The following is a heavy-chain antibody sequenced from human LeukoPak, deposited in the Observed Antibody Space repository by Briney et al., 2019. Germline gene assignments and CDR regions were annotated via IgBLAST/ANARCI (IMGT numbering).Heavy chain of an antibody. J-gene: IGHJ4*02. Sequence: ASVKVSCKASGYTFTIYYMHWVRQAPGQGLEWMGIINPSGGSTSYAQKFQGRVTMTRDTSTSTVYMELSSLRSEDTAVYYCAREALWFGELDYFDYWGQGTLVTVSS. V-gene: IGHV1-46*01. CDR2: INPSGGST. D-gene: IGHD3-10*01. CDR3: AREALWFGELDYFDY. CDR1: GYTFTIYY.